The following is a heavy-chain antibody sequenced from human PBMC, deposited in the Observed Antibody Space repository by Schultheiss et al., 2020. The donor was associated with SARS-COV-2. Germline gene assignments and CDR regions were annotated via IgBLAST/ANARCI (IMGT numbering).Heavy chain of an antibody. Sequence: GESLKISCAASGFTFSSYSMNWVRQAPGKGLEWVSSISSSSSYIYYADSVKGRFTISRDNAKNSLYLQMNSLRAEDTAVYYCARKRYSGWHNLDYWGQGTLVTVSS. D-gene: IGHD6-19*01. V-gene: IGHV3-21*01. J-gene: IGHJ4*02. CDR2: ISSSSSYI. CDR3: ARKRYSGWHNLDY. CDR1: GFTFSSYS.